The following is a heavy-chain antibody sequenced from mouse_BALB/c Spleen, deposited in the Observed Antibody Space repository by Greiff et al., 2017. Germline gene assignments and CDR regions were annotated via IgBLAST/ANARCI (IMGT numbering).Heavy chain of an antibody. J-gene: IGHJ4*01. V-gene: IGHV1-12*01. CDR2: IYPGNGDT. Sequence: QVQLQQSGAELVKPGASVKMSCKASGYTFTSYNMHWVKQTPGQGLEWIGAIYPGNGDTSYNQKFKGKATLTADKSSSTAYMQLSSLTSEDSAVYYCARRLVGAMDYWGQGTSVTVSS. CDR1: GYTFTSYN. CDR3: ARRLVGAMDY.